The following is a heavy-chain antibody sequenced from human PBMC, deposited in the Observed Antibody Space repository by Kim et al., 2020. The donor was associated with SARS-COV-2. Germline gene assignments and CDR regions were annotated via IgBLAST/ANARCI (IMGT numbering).Heavy chain of an antibody. Sequence: YSPSFQGHVTISADKSISTAYLQWSSLKASDTAMYYCARRGDGYNETPLYWGQGTLVTVSS. J-gene: IGHJ4*02. D-gene: IGHD5-12*01. CDR3: ARRGDGYNETPLY. V-gene: IGHV5-10-1*01.